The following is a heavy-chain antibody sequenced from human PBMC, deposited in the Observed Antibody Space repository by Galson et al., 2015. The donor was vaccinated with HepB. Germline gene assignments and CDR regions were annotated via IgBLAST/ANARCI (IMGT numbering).Heavy chain of an antibody. CDR2: IIPILGIA. Sequence: SVKVSCKASGGTFSSYAISWVRQAPGQGLEWMGRIIPILGIANYAQKFQGRDTITADKSTSTAYMELSSLRSEDTAVYYCASDEGGATFSNWGQGTLVTVSS. CDR3: ASDEGGATFSN. J-gene: IGHJ4*02. CDR1: GGTFSSYA. V-gene: IGHV1-69*04. D-gene: IGHD2/OR15-2a*01.